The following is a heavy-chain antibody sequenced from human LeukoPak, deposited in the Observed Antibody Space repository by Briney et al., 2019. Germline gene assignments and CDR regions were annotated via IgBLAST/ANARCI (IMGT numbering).Heavy chain of an antibody. Sequence: ASVKVSCKASGYTFTSYAMHWVRQAPGQRLEWMGWINAGNGNTKYSQKFQGRVTITRNTSISTAYMELSSLRSEDTAVYCCARGHSDCGGDCYVDYWGQGTLVTVSS. CDR2: INAGNGNT. D-gene: IGHD2-21*02. CDR1: GYTFTSYA. V-gene: IGHV1-3*01. CDR3: ARGHSDCGGDCYVDY. J-gene: IGHJ4*02.